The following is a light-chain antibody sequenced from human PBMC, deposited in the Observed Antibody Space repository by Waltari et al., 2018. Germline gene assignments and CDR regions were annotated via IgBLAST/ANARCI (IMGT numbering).Light chain of an antibody. CDR3: MQALQTPWT. CDR2: LGS. J-gene: IGKJ1*01. Sequence: DIVMTQSPLSLPVTPGEPASIPCRSSQSLLHSNGYNSLDLYLQKPGQSPQLLIYLGSNRASGVPDRFSGSGSGTDFTLKISRVEAEDVGVYYCMQALQTPWTFGQGTKVEIK. CDR1: QSLLHSNGYNS. V-gene: IGKV2-28*01.